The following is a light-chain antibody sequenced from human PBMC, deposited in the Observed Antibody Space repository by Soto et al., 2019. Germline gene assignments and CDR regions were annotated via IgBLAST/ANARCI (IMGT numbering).Light chain of an antibody. V-gene: IGLV2-11*01. J-gene: IGLJ1*01. CDR1: SSDVGAYNY. CDR3: CSYAGGSYV. Sequence: QSVLTQPRSVSGSPGQSVTISCTGTSSDVGAYNYVSWYRQHSGKAPKFMIYDVSKRPSGVPDRFSGSKSGNTASLTISGLQAEDEADYYCCSYAGGSYVFGTGTKVTVL. CDR2: DVS.